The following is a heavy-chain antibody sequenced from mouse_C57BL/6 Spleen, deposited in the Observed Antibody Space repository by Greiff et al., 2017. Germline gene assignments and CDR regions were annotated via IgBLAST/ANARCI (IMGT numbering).Heavy chain of an antibody. CDR2: IDPSDSYT. Sequence: VQLQQPGAELVKPGASVKLSCKASGYTFTSYWMQWVKQRPGQGLEWIGEIDPSDSYTNYNQKFKGKATLTVDTSSSTAYMQLSSLTSEDSAVYYCARGASSYYAMDYWGQGTSVTVSS. V-gene: IGHV1-50*01. CDR1: GYTFTSYW. D-gene: IGHD1-1*01. J-gene: IGHJ4*01. CDR3: ARGASSYYAMDY.